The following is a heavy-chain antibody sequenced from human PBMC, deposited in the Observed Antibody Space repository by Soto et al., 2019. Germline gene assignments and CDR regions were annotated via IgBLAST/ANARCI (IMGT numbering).Heavy chain of an antibody. CDR2: IVVGSGNT. CDR1: GFTFTSSA. D-gene: IGHD3-3*01. J-gene: IGHJ6*02. V-gene: IGHV1-58*01. Sequence: QMQLVQSGPEVKKPGTSVKVSCKASGFTFTSSAVQWVRQARGQRLEWIGWIVVGSGNTNYVQKFQERVTITRDMSTSTAYMELSSLRSEDTAVYYCAADSHYDFWSGSSYYYYYGMDVWGQGTTVTVSS. CDR3: AADSHYDFWSGSSYYYYYGMDV.